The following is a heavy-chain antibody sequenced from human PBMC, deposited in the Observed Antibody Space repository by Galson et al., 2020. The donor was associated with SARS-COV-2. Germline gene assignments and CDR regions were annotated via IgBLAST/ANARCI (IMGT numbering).Heavy chain of an antibody. V-gene: IGHV3-74*01. CDR1: GLTSSSYW. CDR3: ARGDMRNDYFDY. CDR2: IYSEGSST. Sequence: DLHGESLQISCAASGLTSSSYWMHSVRQAPGQGLVWVSRIYSEGSSTDYADSVKGRFTISGDNAKNTLYLQMNSLRAEDTAVYYCARGDMRNDYFDYWGQGTLVTVSS. J-gene: IGHJ4*02. D-gene: IGHD3-16*01.